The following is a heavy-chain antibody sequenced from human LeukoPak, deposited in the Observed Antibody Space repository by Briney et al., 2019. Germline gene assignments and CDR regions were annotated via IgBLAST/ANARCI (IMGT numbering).Heavy chain of an antibody. Sequence: SETLSLTCTVSGGSISNNNYYWAWIRQPPGKGLEFIGSIYYSGRPYYNPSLKSRVTISADTSKNQFSLTLGSVSATDTAVYYCVSPRGFSYGYFDYWGQGTLVTVSS. V-gene: IGHV4-39*01. D-gene: IGHD5-18*01. CDR3: VSPRGFSYGYFDY. CDR2: IYYSGRP. CDR1: GGSISNNNYY. J-gene: IGHJ4*02.